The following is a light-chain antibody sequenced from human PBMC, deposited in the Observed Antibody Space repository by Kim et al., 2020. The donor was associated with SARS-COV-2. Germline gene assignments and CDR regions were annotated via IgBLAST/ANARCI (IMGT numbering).Light chain of an antibody. Sequence: EIVLTQSPGTLSLSPGERATLSCSASQSISINYLAWYQQKPGQAPRLLIYGASSRATGIPDRFSGSGSGTDFTLTISRLEPEDFAVYYCQQYDTSPPTFGGGTKVDIK. J-gene: IGKJ4*01. V-gene: IGKV3-20*01. CDR1: QSISINY. CDR3: QQYDTSPPT. CDR2: GAS.